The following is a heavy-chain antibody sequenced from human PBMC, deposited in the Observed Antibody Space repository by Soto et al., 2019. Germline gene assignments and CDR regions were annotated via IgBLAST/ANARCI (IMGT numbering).Heavy chain of an antibody. Sequence: QVQLVQSGAEVKKPGASVKVSCKASGYTFTSYGISWVRQAPGQGLEWMGWISAYNGNTNYAQKLQGRVTMTTDTSPSTGYMELRGLRSDDTAVYYCARDRFLEWLLPDYYGMDGWGQGTTVTVSS. CDR2: ISAYNGNT. D-gene: IGHD3-3*01. J-gene: IGHJ6*02. CDR3: ARDRFLEWLLPDYYGMDG. V-gene: IGHV1-18*01. CDR1: GYTFTSYG.